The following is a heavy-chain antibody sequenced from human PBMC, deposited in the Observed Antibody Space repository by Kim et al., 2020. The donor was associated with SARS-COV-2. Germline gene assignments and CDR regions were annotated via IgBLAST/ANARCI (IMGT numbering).Heavy chain of an antibody. V-gene: IGHV3-48*03. CDR2: ISSSASTI. D-gene: IGHD2-2*01. CDR3: SRRYGRSTGRCFDY. J-gene: IGHJ4*01. Sequence: GGSLRLSCAASGFTFSSYEMNWVRQAPGKGLEWVSYISSSASTIYYADSVKGRFTISRDNAKNSLYLQMNSMRAEDTAASYCSRRYGRSTGRCFDYWG. CDR1: GFTFSSYE.